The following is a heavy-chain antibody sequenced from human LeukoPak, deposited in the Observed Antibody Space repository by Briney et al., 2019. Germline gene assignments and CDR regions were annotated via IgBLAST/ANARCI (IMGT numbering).Heavy chain of an antibody. J-gene: IGHJ3*02. D-gene: IGHD3-9*01. CDR3: ARFKGFSYDILTGYYADAFDI. CDR2: IYHSGSS. Sequence: SETLSLTCTVSGVSMSSYFWSWIRQPPGKGLEWIGYIYHSGSSHYNPSLKSRVTISVDTSKNQFSLKLSSVTAADTAVYYCARFKGFSYDILTGYYADAFDIWGQGTMVTVSS. V-gene: IGHV4-59*01. CDR1: GVSMSSYF.